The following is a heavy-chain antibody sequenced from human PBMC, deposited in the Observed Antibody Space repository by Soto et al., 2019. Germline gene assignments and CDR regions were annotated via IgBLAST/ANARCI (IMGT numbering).Heavy chain of an antibody. CDR1: GYTFSDCF. CDR2: INPNSGGT. V-gene: IGHV1-2*02. J-gene: IGHJ4*02. Sequence: GASVKVSCKASGYTFSDCFMHWVRQAPGQGLEWMGWINPNSGGTNYAQKFQGRVTMTRDTSISTAYMELSRLRSDDTAVYYCARGSSIAARLIDYWGQGTLVTVSS. D-gene: IGHD6-6*01. CDR3: ARGSSIAARLIDY.